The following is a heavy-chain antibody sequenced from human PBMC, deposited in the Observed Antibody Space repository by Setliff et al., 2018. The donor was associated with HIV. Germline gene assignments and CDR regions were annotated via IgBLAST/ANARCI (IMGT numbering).Heavy chain of an antibody. Sequence: GGSLRLSCAASGFTFSSYAMSWVRQAPGKGLEWVSAISGSGGSTYYADSVKGRFTISRDNSKNTLYLQMNSLRAEDTAVYYCAKLPSALYGDCFWYFDLWGRGTLVTVSS. D-gene: IGHD4-17*01. V-gene: IGHV3-23*01. CDR2: ISGSGGST. CDR3: AKLPSALYGDCFWYFDL. J-gene: IGHJ2*01. CDR1: GFTFSSYA.